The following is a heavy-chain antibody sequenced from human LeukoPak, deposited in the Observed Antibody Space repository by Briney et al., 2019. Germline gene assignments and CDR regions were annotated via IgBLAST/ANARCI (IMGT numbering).Heavy chain of an antibody. Sequence: GASVKVSCKASGYTFTSYDINWVRQATGQGLEWMGWMNPNSGNTGYAQKFQGRVTMTRNTSISTAYMELSSLRSEDTAVYYCARDPAPTSPMTTVTTWFYFDYWGQGTLVTVSS. J-gene: IGHJ4*02. V-gene: IGHV1-8*01. D-gene: IGHD4-17*01. CDR1: GYTFTSYD. CDR2: MNPNSGNT. CDR3: ARDPAPTSPMTTVTTWFYFDY.